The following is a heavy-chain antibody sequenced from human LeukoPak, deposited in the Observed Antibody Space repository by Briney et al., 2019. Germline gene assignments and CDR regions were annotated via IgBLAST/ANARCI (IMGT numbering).Heavy chain of an antibody. CDR3: ATKKWNYYFDS. J-gene: IGHJ4*02. CDR1: GGSISSSSCY. D-gene: IGHD1-7*01. V-gene: IGHV4-39*01. Sequence: SETLSLTCTVSGGSISSSSCYWGWIRQPPGKGLEWIGSIYYSGNTYYNPSLKSRVTVSVDTSKNQFSLKLTSVTAADAAVYYCATKKWNYYFDSWGQGTLVTVSS. CDR2: IYYSGNT.